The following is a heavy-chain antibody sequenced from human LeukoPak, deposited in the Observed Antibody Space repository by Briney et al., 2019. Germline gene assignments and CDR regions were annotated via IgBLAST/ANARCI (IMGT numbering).Heavy chain of an antibody. CDR1: GGAISSGGYY. CDR3: ARVFEFDHCGGDCYSSWFDP. D-gene: IGHD2-21*02. J-gene: IGHJ5*02. V-gene: IGHV4-31*03. CDR2: IYYSGST. Sequence: PSETLSLTCTVSGGAISSGGYYWSWIRQHSGKGLEWIGYIYYSGSTYYNPSLKSRVTISVDTSKNQFSLKLSSVTAADTAVYYCARVFEFDHCGGDCYSSWFDPWGQGTLVTVSS.